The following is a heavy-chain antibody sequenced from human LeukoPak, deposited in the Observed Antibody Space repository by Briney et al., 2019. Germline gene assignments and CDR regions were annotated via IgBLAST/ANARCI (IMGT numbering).Heavy chain of an antibody. Sequence: SVKVSCKASGGTFSSYAISWVRQAPGQGLEWMGRIIPILGIANYAQKFQGRVTITADESTSTAYMELSSLRSEDTAVYYCARGSVRFLEWLLYDAFDIWGQGTMVTVSS. CDR3: ARGSVRFLEWLLYDAFDI. J-gene: IGHJ3*02. V-gene: IGHV1-69*04. D-gene: IGHD3-3*01. CDR1: GGTFSSYA. CDR2: IIPILGIA.